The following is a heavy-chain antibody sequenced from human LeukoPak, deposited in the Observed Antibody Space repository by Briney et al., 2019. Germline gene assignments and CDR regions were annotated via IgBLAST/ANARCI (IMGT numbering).Heavy chain of an antibody. J-gene: IGHJ5*02. Sequence: GGSLRLSCAASGFTFSSYWMSWVRQAPGKGLEWVANIKQDGSEKYYVDSVKGRFTISRDNAKNSLYLQMNSLRAEDTAVYYCARDHHYYGSGFNWFDPWGQGTLVTVSS. V-gene: IGHV3-7*03. CDR1: GFTFSSYW. CDR2: IKQDGSEK. D-gene: IGHD3-10*01. CDR3: ARDHHYYGSGFNWFDP.